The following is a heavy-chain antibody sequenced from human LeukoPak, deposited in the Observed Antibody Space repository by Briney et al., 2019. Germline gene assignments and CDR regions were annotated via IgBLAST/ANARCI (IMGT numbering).Heavy chain of an antibody. Sequence: SENLSLTCTVSGGSISSYYWSWIRQPAGKGLQWIGRIYTSGSTNYNPSLKSRVTMSVDTSKNQFSLKLSSVTAADTAVYYCASGVTVTKTNAFDIWGQGTMVTVSS. V-gene: IGHV4-4*07. CDR3: ASGVTVTKTNAFDI. D-gene: IGHD4-17*01. CDR2: IYTSGST. J-gene: IGHJ3*02. CDR1: GGSISSYY.